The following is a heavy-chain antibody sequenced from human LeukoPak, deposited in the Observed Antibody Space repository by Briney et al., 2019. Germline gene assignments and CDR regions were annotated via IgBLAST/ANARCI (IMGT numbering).Heavy chain of an antibody. CDR1: GGSISSYY. J-gene: IGHJ6*03. CDR2: IYTSGST. CDR3: AREGSDSSGWYYYYYMDV. Sequence: SETLSLTCTVSGGSISSYYWSWIRQPAGRGLEWIGRIYTSGSTNYNPSLKSRVTISVDTSKNQFSLKLSSVTAADTAVYYCAREGSDSSGWYYYYYMDVWGKGTTVTISS. V-gene: IGHV4-4*07. D-gene: IGHD6-19*01.